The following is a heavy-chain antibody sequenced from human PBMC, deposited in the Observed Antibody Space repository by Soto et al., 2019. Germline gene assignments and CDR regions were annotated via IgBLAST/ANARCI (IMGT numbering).Heavy chain of an antibody. D-gene: IGHD6-19*01. J-gene: IGHJ4*02. Sequence: SETLSLTCAVSGGSISSGGYSWSWIRQPPGKGLEWFGYIYYSGSTNYNPSLKSRVTISVDTSKNQFSLKLSSVTAADTAVYYCARDTSGWPYYFDYWGQGTLVTVS. CDR1: GGSISSGGYS. V-gene: IGHV4-61*08. CDR2: IYYSGST. CDR3: ARDTSGWPYYFDY.